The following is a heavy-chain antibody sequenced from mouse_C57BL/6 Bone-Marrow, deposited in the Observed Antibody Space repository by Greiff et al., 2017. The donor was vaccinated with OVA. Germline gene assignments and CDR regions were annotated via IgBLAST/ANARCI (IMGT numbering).Heavy chain of an antibody. J-gene: IGHJ1*03. V-gene: IGHV1-64*01. Sequence: VKLQQPGAELVKPGASVKLSCKASGYTFTSYWMHWVKQRPGQGLEWIGMIHPNSGSTNYNEKFKSKATLTVDKSSSTAYMQLSSLTSEDSAVYDCARFTTVPRYFDVWGTGTTVTVSS. CDR1: GYTFTSYW. CDR2: IHPNSGST. D-gene: IGHD1-1*01. CDR3: ARFTTVPRYFDV.